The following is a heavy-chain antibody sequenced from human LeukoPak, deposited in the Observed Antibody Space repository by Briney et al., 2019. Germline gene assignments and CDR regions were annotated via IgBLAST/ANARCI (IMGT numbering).Heavy chain of an antibody. J-gene: IGHJ4*02. V-gene: IGHV3-23*01. D-gene: IGHD5-18*01. CDR1: GFTFNSHA. CDR3: AKDQGYSYYYLNY. CDR2: INGNGAST. Sequence: SGGSLRLSCAASGFTFNSHAMSWVRQAPRKGMEWVSGINGNGASTYYSDSVKGRFTISRDNSKNTVYLLMSSLRAEDTAVYYCAKDQGYSYYYLNYWGQGTLVTVSS.